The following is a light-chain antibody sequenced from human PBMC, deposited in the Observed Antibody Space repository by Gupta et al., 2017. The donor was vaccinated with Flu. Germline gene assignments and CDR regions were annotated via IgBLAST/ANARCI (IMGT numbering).Light chain of an antibody. J-gene: IGKJ1*01. CDR3: QQYNNWPPWT. CDR2: GAS. CDR1: QSVSSN. V-gene: IGKV3-15*01. Sequence: SQSVSSNLAWYQQKPGQAPRLLIYGASTRATGIPARFSGSGSGTEFTLTISSLQSEDFAVYYCQQYNNWPPWTFGQGTKVEIK.